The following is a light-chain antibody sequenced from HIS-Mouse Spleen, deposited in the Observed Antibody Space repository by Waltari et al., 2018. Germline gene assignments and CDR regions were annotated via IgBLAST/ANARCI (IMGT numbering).Light chain of an antibody. Sequence: QSVWTSPPSASAAPGQKGPIPCSRSRSNRGYYYQLRYQQLPGTAPKLLIYDNNKRPSGIPDRFAGSKSGTSATLGITGLQTGDEAGYYCGTWDSSLSAWVFGGGTKLTVL. CDR3: GTWDSSLSAWV. V-gene: IGLV1-51*01. J-gene: IGLJ3*02. CDR2: DNN. CDR1: RSNRGYYY.